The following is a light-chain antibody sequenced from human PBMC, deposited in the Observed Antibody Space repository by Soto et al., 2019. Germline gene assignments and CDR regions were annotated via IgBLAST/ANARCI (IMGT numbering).Light chain of an antibody. CDR2: GAS. V-gene: IGKV3-20*01. J-gene: IGKJ1*01. CDR3: QQYGSSPWT. Sequence: EIVLTQSPDTLSLSPGERVTLSCRASQSVSSSFLAWYQQKPGQAPRLLIYGASSRATGIPDRFSGSGSGTDFTLTITRLEPEDFAVYYCQQYGSSPWTFGQGTKVEIK. CDR1: QSVSSSF.